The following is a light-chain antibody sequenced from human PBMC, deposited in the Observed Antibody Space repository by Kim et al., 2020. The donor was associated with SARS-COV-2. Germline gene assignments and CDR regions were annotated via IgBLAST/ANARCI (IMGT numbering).Light chain of an antibody. CDR1: QSVSSIY. Sequence: SPGQRATLSCRASQSVSSIYLAWYQQQSGRAPRLLIYGASNRVTGTPDRFSGSGSGTDFTLTISRLEPEDFAVYYCQQYSRSPLTFGGGTKVDIK. CDR2: GAS. V-gene: IGKV3-20*01. J-gene: IGKJ4*01. CDR3: QQYSRSPLT.